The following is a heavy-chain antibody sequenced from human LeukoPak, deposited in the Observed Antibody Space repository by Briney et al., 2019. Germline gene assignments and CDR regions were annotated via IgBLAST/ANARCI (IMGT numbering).Heavy chain of an antibody. Sequence: SETLSLTCAVYGGSFSGYYWSWIRQPPGKGLEWIGEINHSGSTNYNPSLKSRVTISVDTSKNQFSLKLSSVTAADTAVYYCARLSSGYYSVPFDYWGQGTLVTVSS. J-gene: IGHJ4*02. CDR3: ARLSSGYYSVPFDY. CDR2: INHSGST. V-gene: IGHV4-34*01. CDR1: GGSFSGYY. D-gene: IGHD3-22*01.